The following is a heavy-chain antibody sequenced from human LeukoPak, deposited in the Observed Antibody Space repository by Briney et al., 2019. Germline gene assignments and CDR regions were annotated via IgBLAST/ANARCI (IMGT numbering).Heavy chain of an antibody. V-gene: IGHV3-66*01. CDR1: GFTFSSYA. D-gene: IGHD6-13*01. CDR2: IYSGGST. CDR3: AREGYSSSWGFFDY. J-gene: IGHJ4*02. Sequence: GGSLRLSCAASGFTFSSYAMSWVRQAPGKGLEWVSVIYSGGSTYYADSVKGRFSISRDNSKNTLYLQMNSLRAEDTAVYYCAREGYSSSWGFFDYWGQGTLVTVSS.